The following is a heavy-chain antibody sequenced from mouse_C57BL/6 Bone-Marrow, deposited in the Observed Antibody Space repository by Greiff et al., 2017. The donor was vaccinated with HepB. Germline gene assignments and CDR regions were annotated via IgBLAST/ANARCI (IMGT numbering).Heavy chain of an antibody. Sequence: QVQLQQSGAELVRLGASVTLSCKASGYTFTDYEMHWVKQTPVHGLEWIGAIDPETGGTAYNQKFKGKAILTADKSSSTAYMELRSLTSEDSAVYYCTTPTVVAFDYWGQGTTLTVSS. CDR3: TTPTVVAFDY. CDR2: IDPETGGT. D-gene: IGHD1-1*01. V-gene: IGHV1-15*01. J-gene: IGHJ2*01. CDR1: GYTFTDYE.